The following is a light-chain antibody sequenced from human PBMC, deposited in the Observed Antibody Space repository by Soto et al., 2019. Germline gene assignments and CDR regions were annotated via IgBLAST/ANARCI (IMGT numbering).Light chain of an antibody. CDR3: QHYNNWPPDYT. V-gene: IGKV3-15*01. J-gene: IGKJ2*01. CDR2: GAS. CDR1: QSIRSY. Sequence: EIVLTQSPGTLSLSPGERATLSCRASQSIRSYLAWYQQKPGQAPRLLIYGASMRATGVPTRFSGSGSGTEFTLTISSLQSEDFAVYYCQHYNNWPPDYTFGQGTKVDIK.